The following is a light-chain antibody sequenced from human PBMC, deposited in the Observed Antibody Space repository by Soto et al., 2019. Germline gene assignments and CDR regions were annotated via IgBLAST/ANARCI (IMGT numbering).Light chain of an antibody. J-gene: IGKJ1*01. CDR1: QSISNY. CDR3: QQSYSTLWT. V-gene: IGKV1-39*01. CDR2: AAS. Sequence: DIQMTQSPSSLSASVGDRVTITCRASQSISNYLNWYQQKPGKAPELLIYAASSLQSGVPSRFSGSRSGTDFTLTISSLQPEDFAAYYCQQSYSTLWTFGQGTKVEIK.